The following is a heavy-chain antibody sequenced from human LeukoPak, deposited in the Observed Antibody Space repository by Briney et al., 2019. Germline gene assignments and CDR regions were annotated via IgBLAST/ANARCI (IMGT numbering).Heavy chain of an antibody. J-gene: IGHJ4*02. CDR2: IRYDGSNK. Sequence: GGSLSLSCAASGFTFSIYGMLWVRQAPGKGLEGVAFIRYDGSNKYYADSVKCRFTISRDNSKYTLYPQMNGLRAEDTAVYYCAKDRKVDRGYCSGGSCYSYYFDYWGQGTLVTVSS. D-gene: IGHD2-15*01. CDR1: GFTFSIYG. V-gene: IGHV3-30*02. CDR3: AKDRKVDRGYCSGGSCYSYYFDY.